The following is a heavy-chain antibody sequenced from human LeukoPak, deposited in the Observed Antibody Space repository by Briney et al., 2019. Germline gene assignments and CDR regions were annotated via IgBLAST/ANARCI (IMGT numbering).Heavy chain of an antibody. CDR2: INAGNGNT. V-gene: IGHV1-3*01. CDR3: ARSAVVDGGDSPHYYYYYGMDV. J-gene: IGHJ6*02. D-gene: IGHD4-23*01. Sequence: EASVKVSCKASGYTFTSYAMHWVRQAPGQRLEWMGWINAGNGNTKYSQKFQGRITITRDTSASTAYMELSSLRSEDTAVYYCARSAVVDGGDSPHYYYYYGMDVWGQGTTVTVSS. CDR1: GYTFTSYA.